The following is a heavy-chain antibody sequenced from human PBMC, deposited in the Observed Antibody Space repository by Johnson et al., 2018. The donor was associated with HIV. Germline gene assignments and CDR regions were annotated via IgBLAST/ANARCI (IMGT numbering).Heavy chain of an antibody. CDR2: IKQDGSEK. CDR3: VRDDGSDFEAFDI. V-gene: IGHV3-7*05. J-gene: IGHJ3*02. D-gene: IGHD2-21*01. Sequence: VQLVESGGGLVQPVGSLRLSCAASGFTFSRYWMSWVRQAPGKGLEWVANIKQDGSEKYYLDPVKGRFTISRDNARKSLYLQMNNLRAEDTAVYYCVRDDGSDFEAFDIWGLGTMVTVSS. CDR1: GFTFSRYW.